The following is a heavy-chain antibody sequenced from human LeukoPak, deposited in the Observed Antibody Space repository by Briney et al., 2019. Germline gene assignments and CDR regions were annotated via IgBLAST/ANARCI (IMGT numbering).Heavy chain of an antibody. Sequence: PGGSLRLSCAASGFTFSFYEMNWVRQAPGKGLEWVSYISSSGSTIYYADSVKGRFTISRDNAKNSLYLQMNSLRAEDTAVYYCARSSSGGSCYVYWGQGTLVTVSS. D-gene: IGHD2-15*01. V-gene: IGHV3-48*03. CDR3: ARSSSGGSCYVY. CDR2: ISSSGSTI. CDR1: GFTFSFYE. J-gene: IGHJ4*02.